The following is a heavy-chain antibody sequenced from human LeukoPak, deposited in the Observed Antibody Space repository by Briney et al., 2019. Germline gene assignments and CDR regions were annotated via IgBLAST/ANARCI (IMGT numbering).Heavy chain of an antibody. V-gene: IGHV4-59*11. J-gene: IGHJ5*02. CDR3: ASGGSSRSSWYWFDP. CDR1: GGSISSHY. CDR2: IYFTGKT. Sequence: PSETLSLTCTVSGGSISSHYWSWIRQPPGKGLEWIGCIYFTGKTNYNPSLKSRVTISVDTSKKQLSLKLGSVTAADTAVYYCASGGSSRSSWYWFDPWGQGTLVTVSS. D-gene: IGHD6-13*01.